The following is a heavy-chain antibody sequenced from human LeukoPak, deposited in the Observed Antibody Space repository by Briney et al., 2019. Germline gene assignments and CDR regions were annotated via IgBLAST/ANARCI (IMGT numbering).Heavy chain of an antibody. V-gene: IGHV3-23*01. D-gene: IGHD3-22*01. CDR2: ISGSGGST. J-gene: IGHJ4*02. Sequence: GGSLRLSCAASGFTFSSYAMSWVRQAPGKGLEWVSAISGSGGSTYYADSVKGRFTISRDNSKNTLYLQMNSLRAEDTAVYYCAKTGEAMIVVVDSSDYWGQGTLVTVSS. CDR1: GFTFSSYA. CDR3: AKTGEAMIVVVDSSDY.